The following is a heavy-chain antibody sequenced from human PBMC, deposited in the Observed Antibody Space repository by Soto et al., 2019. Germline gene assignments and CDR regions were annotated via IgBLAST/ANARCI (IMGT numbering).Heavy chain of an antibody. Sequence: HVHLQQWGAGLLKPSETLSLTCAVYGGSVNGYYWNWIRQPPGKGLEWIGEINHTVGTHYNPSLKSRVTMSVDTSKNQFSLRLSSVTAADTAIYYCATSITVFGLLIPPFDPWGQGTQVTVSS. CDR1: GGSVNGYY. J-gene: IGHJ5*02. V-gene: IGHV4-34*02. D-gene: IGHD3-3*01. CDR3: ATSITVFGLLIPPFDP. CDR2: INHTVGT.